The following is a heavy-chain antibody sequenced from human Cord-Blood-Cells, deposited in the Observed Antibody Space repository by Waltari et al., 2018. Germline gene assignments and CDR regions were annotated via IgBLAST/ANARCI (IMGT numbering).Heavy chain of an antibody. Sequence: QVQLVESVGGVVQPGRSLSRSGAASGCTFSSYGTQWCGQAPGKGLEWVAVISYDGSNKYYADSVKGRFTISRDNSKNTLYLQMNGLRAEDTAVYYCAKAGVGAPGGDYWGQGTLVTVSS. CDR3: AKAGVGAPGGDY. D-gene: IGHD1-26*01. CDR2: ISYDGSNK. J-gene: IGHJ4*02. V-gene: IGHV3-30*18. CDR1: GCTFSSYG.